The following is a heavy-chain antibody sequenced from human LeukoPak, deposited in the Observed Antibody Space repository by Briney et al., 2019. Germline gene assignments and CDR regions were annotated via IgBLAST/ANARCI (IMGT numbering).Heavy chain of an antibody. CDR2: INPSGGST. CDR1: GYTFTSYY. J-gene: IGHJ6*03. CDR3: ARGVVPAATLYHYYYMDV. Sequence: ASVKVSCKASGYTFTSYYMHWVRQAPGQGLEWMGIINPSGGSTSYAQKFQGRVTMTRDMSTSTVYMELSSLRSEDTAVYYCARGVVPAATLYHYYYMDVWGKGTTVTVSS. D-gene: IGHD2-2*01. V-gene: IGHV1-46*01.